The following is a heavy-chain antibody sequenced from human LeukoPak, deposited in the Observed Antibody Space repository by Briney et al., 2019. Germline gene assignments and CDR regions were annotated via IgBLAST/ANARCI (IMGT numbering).Heavy chain of an antibody. CDR1: GFTFSSYA. CDR2: ISYDGSSK. Sequence: GGSLRLSCAASGFTFSSYAMHWVRQAPGKGLEWVAVISYDGSSKYFADSVKGRVTISRDNSKNTLYLQMNSLRAEDTAVYYCAEVVINGYWGQGTLVTVSS. CDR3: AEVVINGY. J-gene: IGHJ4*02. V-gene: IGHV3-30-3*02. D-gene: IGHD3-22*01.